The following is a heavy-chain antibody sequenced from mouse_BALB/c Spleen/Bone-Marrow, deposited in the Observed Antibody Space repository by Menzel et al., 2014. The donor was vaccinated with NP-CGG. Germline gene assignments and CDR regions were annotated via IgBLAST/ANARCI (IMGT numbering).Heavy chain of an antibody. CDR2: IRNKAYGYTT. CDR1: GFTFTDYY. J-gene: IGHJ4*01. V-gene: IGHV7-3*02. Sequence: EVQLVESGEGLVQPGGSLRLSCTTSGFTFTDYYMSWVRQPPGKALEWLAFIRNKAYGYTTEYSASVRGRFTISRDNSQSILYLQMNTLRAEDSATYYCARFPMDYWGQGTSVTVSS. CDR3: ARFPMDY.